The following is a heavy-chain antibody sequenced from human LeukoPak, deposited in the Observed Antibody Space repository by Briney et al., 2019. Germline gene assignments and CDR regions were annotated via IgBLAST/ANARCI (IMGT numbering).Heavy chain of an antibody. Sequence: GGSLRLPCAVSGITLSNYGMSWVRQAPGKGLEWVAGISGSGGSTNYADSVKGRFTISRDSPKNTLYLQMNSLRAEDTAVYYCAKDGRIVATSPCEYWGQGTLVTVSS. CDR3: AKDGRIVATSPCEY. CDR2: ISGSGGST. J-gene: IGHJ4*02. CDR1: GITLSNYG. V-gene: IGHV3-23*01. D-gene: IGHD5-12*01.